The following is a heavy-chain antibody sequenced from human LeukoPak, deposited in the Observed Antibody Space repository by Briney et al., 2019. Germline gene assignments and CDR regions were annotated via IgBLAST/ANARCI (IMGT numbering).Heavy chain of an antibody. CDR1: GYSISSGYY. CDR2: IYHSGST. D-gene: IGHD3-22*01. CDR3: ARAYLSSSGSAGWFDP. J-gene: IGHJ5*02. Sequence: SETLSLTCTVSGYSISSGYYWGWIRQPPGKGLEWIGSIYHSGSTYYNPSLKSRVTISVDTSKNQFSLKLSSVTAADTAVYYCARAYLSSSGSAGWFDPWGQGTLVTVSS. V-gene: IGHV4-38-2*02.